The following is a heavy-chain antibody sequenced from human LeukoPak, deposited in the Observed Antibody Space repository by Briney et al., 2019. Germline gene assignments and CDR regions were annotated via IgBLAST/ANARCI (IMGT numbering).Heavy chain of an antibody. V-gene: IGHV1-46*01. CDR3: ARGDYGGNSADS. Sequence: GASVKVSCKASGYTFTSYYMHWVRQAPGQGLEWMGIINPSGGSTSYAQKFQGRVTMTRDTSTRRVYMELSSLRSEDTALYYCARGDYGGNSADSWGQGTLVTVSS. J-gene: IGHJ5*01. CDR1: GYTFTSYY. CDR2: INPSGGST. D-gene: IGHD4-23*01.